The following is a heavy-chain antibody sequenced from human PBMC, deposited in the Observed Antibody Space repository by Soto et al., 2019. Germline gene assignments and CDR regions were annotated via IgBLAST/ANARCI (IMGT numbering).Heavy chain of an antibody. CDR1: GGSFSGYY. D-gene: IGHD2-2*01. V-gene: IGHV4-34*01. Sequence: SETLSLTCAVYGGSFSGYYWSWIRQPPGKGLEWIGEINHSGSTNYNPSLKSRVTISVDTSKNQFTLKLSYVTAADTAVYYCARGHCSSTSCYAPGGYYYGMDVWGQGTTVTVSS. CDR2: INHSGST. CDR3: ARGHCSSTSCYAPGGYYYGMDV. J-gene: IGHJ6*02.